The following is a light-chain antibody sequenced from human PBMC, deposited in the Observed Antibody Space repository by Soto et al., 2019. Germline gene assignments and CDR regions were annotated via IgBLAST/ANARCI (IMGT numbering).Light chain of an antibody. J-gene: IGKJ5*01. Sequence: TQSPSSVSASVGDTVTITCRASQGLKFLAWYQQKPGQAPRLLIYDASNRATGIPARFSGGGSGTDFTLTIDNLEPEDFAIYYCQQRSSWPPITFGQGTRLEIK. CDR1: QGLKF. CDR2: DAS. V-gene: IGKV3-11*01. CDR3: QQRSSWPPIT.